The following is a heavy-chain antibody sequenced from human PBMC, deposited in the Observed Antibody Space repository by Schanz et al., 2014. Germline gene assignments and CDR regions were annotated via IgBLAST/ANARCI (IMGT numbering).Heavy chain of an antibody. V-gene: IGHV1-18*01. D-gene: IGHD3-10*01. CDR1: GYSFTDYA. J-gene: IGHJ4*02. Sequence: QVQLVQSGVEVKRPGASARVSCKASGYSFTDYAIHWVRQAPGQGLEWMGWISGYNGDTNYAPKFQDRVTMTTDTSAGITSLELRNLKSDDTAVYYCARDRVSFVRGPLGVDWGQGTQVIVSS. CDR2: ISGYNGDT. CDR3: ARDRVSFVRGPLGVD.